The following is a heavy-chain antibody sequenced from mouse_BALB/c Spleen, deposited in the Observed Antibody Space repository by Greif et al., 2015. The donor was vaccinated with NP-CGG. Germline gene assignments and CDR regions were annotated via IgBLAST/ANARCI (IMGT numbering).Heavy chain of an antibody. CDR2: IDPANGNT. CDR3: ARSGYYGSSYWYFDV. D-gene: IGHD1-1*01. J-gene: IGHJ1*01. CDR1: GFNIKDTY. Sequence: VQLQQPGAELVKPGASVKLSCTASGFNIKDTYMHWVKQRPEQSLEWIGRIDPANGNTKYDPKFQGKATITADTSSNTAYLQLSSLTSEDTAVYYCARSGYYGSSYWYFDVWGAGTTVTVSS. V-gene: IGHV14-3*02.